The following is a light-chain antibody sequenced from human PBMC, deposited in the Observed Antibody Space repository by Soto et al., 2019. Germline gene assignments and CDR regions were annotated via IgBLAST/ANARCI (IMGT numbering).Light chain of an antibody. Sequence: DIQMTQSPSSVSASVGDRVTITCRASQDISTWLAWYQQKPGKAPKFMIFAASTLQSGVPSRFSGSGSGTDFTLTISSLQPEDFATYYCQQANSFPITFGQGTRLEIK. CDR2: AAS. CDR1: QDISTW. CDR3: QQANSFPIT. V-gene: IGKV1-12*01. J-gene: IGKJ5*01.